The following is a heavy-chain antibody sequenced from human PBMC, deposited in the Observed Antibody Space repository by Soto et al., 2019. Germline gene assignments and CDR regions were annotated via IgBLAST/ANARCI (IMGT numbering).Heavy chain of an antibody. J-gene: IGHJ4*01. D-gene: IGHD3-22*01. V-gene: IGHV2-5*02. CDR3: AHRRVKYYDRSGYHFDY. Sequence: QITLKESGPSLVKPTQPLTLTCTFSGCSLSTSGVGVGWIRQPPGKALEWLALIYWDDDKRYSPSLKSRLTITKDTSKNQVVLTITIMDPVDTDTYYCAHRRVKYYDRSGYHFDYWGHGTLVTVSS. CDR1: GCSLSTSGVG. CDR2: IYWDDDK.